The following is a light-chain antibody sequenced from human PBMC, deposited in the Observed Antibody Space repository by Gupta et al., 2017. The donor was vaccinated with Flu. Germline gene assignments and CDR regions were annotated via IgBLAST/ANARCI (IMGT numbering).Light chain of an antibody. Sequence: QSVLTQPPSASGTPGQRVTISCSGSNSNIGSNTVNWYQQVPGTAPKLLIYLNNQRPSGVPDRFSGSKSGTSASLAISGLQSEDEADYVCAAWDEILGGRLFGGGTKLTVL. CDR2: LNN. V-gene: IGLV1-44*01. J-gene: IGLJ3*02. CDR3: AAWDEILGGRL. CDR1: NSNIGSNT.